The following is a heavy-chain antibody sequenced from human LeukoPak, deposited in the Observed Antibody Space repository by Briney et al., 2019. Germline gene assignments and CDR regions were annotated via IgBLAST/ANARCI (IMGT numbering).Heavy chain of an antibody. V-gene: IGHV3-53*01. Sequence: GGSLRLSCAASGFTVSSNYMSWVRQAPGKGLEWVSVTYSNGRTYYADSVKGRFTISRDISKNTLYLQMNSLRAEDTAVYYCARVLSGRGSLYDYYYYMDVWGKGTTVTVSS. CDR2: TYSNGRT. J-gene: IGHJ6*03. CDR1: GFTVSSNY. D-gene: IGHD3-10*01. CDR3: ARVLSGRGSLYDYYYYMDV.